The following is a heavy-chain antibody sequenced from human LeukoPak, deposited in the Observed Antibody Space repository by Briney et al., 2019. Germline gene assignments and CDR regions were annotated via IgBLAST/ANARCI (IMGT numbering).Heavy chain of an antibody. CDR1: GFTFSSFA. J-gene: IGHJ4*02. Sequence: GGSLRLSCAASGFTFSSFAMTWVRQSPGKGREWVSTITNTGGGTFYADSVKGRFPISRDNSKNTLYLQMNSLRAEDTAIYYCAKGRRTYPFDYWGQGTLVTVSS. V-gene: IGHV3-23*01. CDR3: AKGRRTYPFDY. CDR2: ITNTGGGT.